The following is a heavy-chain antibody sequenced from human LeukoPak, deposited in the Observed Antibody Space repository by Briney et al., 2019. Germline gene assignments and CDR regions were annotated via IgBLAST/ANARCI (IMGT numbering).Heavy chain of an antibody. CDR3: ARDFSSNWYGTTDY. CDR1: GFTFGDYA. Sequence: PGGSLRLSCTASGFTFGDYAMSWFRQAPRKGLEWVGFIRSKACGRPTEYAASVSGRFTVSRDDSKRIAYLQMLSLKTDDTAVYYCARDFSSNWYGTTDYWGQGTMVTVSS. V-gene: IGHV3-49*03. D-gene: IGHD6-13*01. CDR2: IRSKACGRPT. J-gene: IGHJ4*02.